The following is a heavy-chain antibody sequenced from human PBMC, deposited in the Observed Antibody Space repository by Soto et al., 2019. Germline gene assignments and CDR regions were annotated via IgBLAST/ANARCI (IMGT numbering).Heavy chain of an antibody. J-gene: IGHJ5*02. D-gene: IGHD3-10*01. CDR3: ARAGATMVRGVIDWFDP. V-gene: IGHV3-74*01. CDR1: GFTFNNYW. Sequence: GGSLRLSCAASGFTFNNYWMHWVRQAPGKGLVWVSRISDDGKKTNYADSVKGRFTISRDNAKNTVYLQMNSLSAEDTAVYYCARAGATMVRGVIDWFDPWGQGTLVTVSS. CDR2: ISDDGKKT.